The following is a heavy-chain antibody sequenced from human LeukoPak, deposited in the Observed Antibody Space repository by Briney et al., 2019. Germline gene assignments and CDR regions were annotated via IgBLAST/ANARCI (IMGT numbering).Heavy chain of an antibody. CDR2: ISYDGNNK. J-gene: IGHJ5*02. V-gene: IGHV3-30*04. D-gene: IGHD6-13*01. CDR1: GFTFSSYA. Sequence: GSLRLSCAASGFTFSSYAIHWVRQAPGKGLEWVAVISYDGNNKYYADSLKGRFTISRDNSKNTLYLQMNSLRAEDTAVYYCARERIAATGTGWFDPWGQGTLVTVSS. CDR3: ARERIAATGTGWFDP.